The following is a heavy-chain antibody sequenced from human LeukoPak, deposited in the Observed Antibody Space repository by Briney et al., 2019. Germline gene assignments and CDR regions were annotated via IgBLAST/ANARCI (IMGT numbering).Heavy chain of an antibody. CDR1: GGSISSGGYY. D-gene: IGHD3-10*02. J-gene: IGHJ5*02. V-gene: IGHV4-30-2*03. CDR2: IYHSGST. CDR3: ARQRITMTGVGGFDP. Sequence: PSETLSLTCTVSGGSISSGGYYWSWIRQPPGKGLEWIGYIYHSGSTYYNPSLKSRVTISVDTSKNQFSLKLSSVTAADTAVYYCARQRITMTGVGGFDPWGQGTLVTVSS.